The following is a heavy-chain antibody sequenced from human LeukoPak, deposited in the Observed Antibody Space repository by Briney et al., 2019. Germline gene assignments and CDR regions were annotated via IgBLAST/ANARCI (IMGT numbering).Heavy chain of an antibody. CDR2: MNPNSGNT. D-gene: IGHD3-10*01. CDR3: ARRLTVRGSTPRFDP. CDR1: GYTFTSYD. V-gene: IGHV1-8*03. Sequence: ASVKVSCKASGYTFTSYDINWVRQATGQGLEWMGWMNPNSGNTGYAQKFRGRVTITRNTSISTAYMELSSLRSEDTAVYYCARRLTVRGSTPRFDPWGQGTLVTVSS. J-gene: IGHJ5*02.